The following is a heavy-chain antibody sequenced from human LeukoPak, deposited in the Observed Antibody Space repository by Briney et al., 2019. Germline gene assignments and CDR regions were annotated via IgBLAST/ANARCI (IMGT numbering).Heavy chain of an antibody. CDR2: INPSGTNT. Sequence: ASVKVSFKASGYTFTSYYMHWVRQAPGQGLEWMGLINPSGTNTNYAQKFRGRVTMTRDTSTSTVYMDLSSLRSEDTAMYFCAREESGGHFDYWGQGTLVTVSS. V-gene: IGHV1-46*01. J-gene: IGHJ4*02. CDR1: GYTFTSYY. CDR3: AREESGGHFDY. D-gene: IGHD2-8*02.